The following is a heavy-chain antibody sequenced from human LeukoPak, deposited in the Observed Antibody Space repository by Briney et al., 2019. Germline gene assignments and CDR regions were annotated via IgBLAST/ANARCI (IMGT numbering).Heavy chain of an antibody. CDR3: ARLRRVGATKSFDY. CDR1: GGSFSGYY. J-gene: IGHJ4*02. V-gene: IGHV4-34*01. CDR2: INHSGST. D-gene: IGHD1-26*01. Sequence: SETLSLTCAVYGGSFSGYYWSWIRQPPGKGLEWIGEINHSGSTNYNPSLKSRVTISVDTSKNQFSLKLSSVTAADTAVYYCARLRRVGATKSFDYWGQGTLVTVSS.